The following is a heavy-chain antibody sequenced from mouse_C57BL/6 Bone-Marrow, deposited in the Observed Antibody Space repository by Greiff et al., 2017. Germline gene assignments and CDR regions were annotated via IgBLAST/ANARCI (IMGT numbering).Heavy chain of an antibody. CDR2: ISGGGGNT. CDR3: ASSYYSNYDPTWFAY. V-gene: IGHV5-9*01. CDR1: GFTFSSYT. D-gene: IGHD2-5*01. J-gene: IGHJ3*01. Sequence: EVQVVESGGGLVKPGGSLKLSCAASGFTFSSYTMSWVRQTPEKRLEWVATISGGGGNTYYPDRVKGRFTISRDNAKNTLYLQMSSLRSEDTALYYCASSYYSNYDPTWFAYWGQGTLVTVSA.